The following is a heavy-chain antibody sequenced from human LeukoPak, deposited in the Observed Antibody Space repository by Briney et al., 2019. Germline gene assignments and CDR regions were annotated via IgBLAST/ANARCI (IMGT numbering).Heavy chain of an antibody. Sequence: SVKVSCTASGGTFSSYAISWVRQAPGQGLEWMGGIIPIFGTANYARKFQGRVTITADESTSTAYMELSSLRSEGTAVYYCARDPDDSSGYYRWGQGTLVTVSS. CDR3: ARDPDDSSGYYR. D-gene: IGHD3-22*01. CDR1: GGTFSSYA. V-gene: IGHV1-69*13. CDR2: IIPIFGTA. J-gene: IGHJ5*02.